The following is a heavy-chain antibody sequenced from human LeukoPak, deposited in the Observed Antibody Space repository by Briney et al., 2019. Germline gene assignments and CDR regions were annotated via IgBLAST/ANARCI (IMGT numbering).Heavy chain of an antibody. Sequence: VASVKVSCKASGGTFSSYAISWVRQAPGQRLEWMGGIIPIFGTANYAQKFQGRVTITADESTSTAYMELSSLRSEDTAVYYCARGGYCSGGSCYSFAPHFDYWGQGTLVTVSS. CDR2: IIPIFGTA. D-gene: IGHD2-15*01. J-gene: IGHJ4*02. CDR3: ARGGYCSGGSCYSFAPHFDY. CDR1: GGTFSSYA. V-gene: IGHV1-69*13.